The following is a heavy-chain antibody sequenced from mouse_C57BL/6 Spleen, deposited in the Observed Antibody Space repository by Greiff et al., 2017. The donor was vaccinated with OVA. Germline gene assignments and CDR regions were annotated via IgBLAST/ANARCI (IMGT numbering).Heavy chain of an antibody. V-gene: IGHV1-69*01. CDR2: IDPSDSYT. CDR3: ARRAAQATSYAMDY. CDR1: GYTFTSYW. Sequence: QVQLKQPGAELVMPGASVKLSCKASGYTFTSYWMHWVKQRPGQGLEWIGEIDPSDSYTNYNQKFKGKATLTVYKSSSTAYMQLSSLTSEDSAVYYCARRAAQATSYAMDYWGQGTSVTVSS. J-gene: IGHJ4*01. D-gene: IGHD3-2*02.